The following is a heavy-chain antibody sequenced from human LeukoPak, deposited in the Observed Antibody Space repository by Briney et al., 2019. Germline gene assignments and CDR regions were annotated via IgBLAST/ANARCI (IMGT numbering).Heavy chain of an antibody. CDR3: VRDYYDSSGYYHTPGY. J-gene: IGHJ4*02. V-gene: IGHV3-30-3*01. CDR2: VSYDGSNI. CDR1: GFPFSNFA. Sequence: GGSLRLSCAASGFPFSNFAMHWVRQVTGKRLEWVAAVSYDGSNIYYTDAVKGRFTISRDNSKRTLYLQMNSLRAEDTAVYYCVRDYYDSSGYYHTPGYWGQGTLVTVSS. D-gene: IGHD3-22*01.